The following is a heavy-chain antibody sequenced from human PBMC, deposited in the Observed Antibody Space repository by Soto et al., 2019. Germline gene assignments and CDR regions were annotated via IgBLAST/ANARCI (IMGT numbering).Heavy chain of an antibody. CDR2: INAGNGNT. CDR1: GYTFTSYP. D-gene: IGHD6-13*01. J-gene: IGHJ4*02. V-gene: IGHV1-3*01. CDR3: ARQGSSSWYGGRHFDY. Sequence: ASVKVSCKASGYTFTSYPMHWVRQAPGQRLEWMGWINAGNGNTKYSQKFQGRVTITRDTSASTAYMELSSLRSEDTAVYYCARQGSSSWYGGRHFDYWGQGTLVTVSS.